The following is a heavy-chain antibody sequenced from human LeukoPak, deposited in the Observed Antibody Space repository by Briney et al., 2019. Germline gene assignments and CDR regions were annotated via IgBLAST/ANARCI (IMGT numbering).Heavy chain of an antibody. CDR3: ARDQVIIAGEESWFDP. CDR2: ISAYNGNT. Sequence: GASVKVSCKASGYTFTSYGISGVRQAPGQGREWMGWISAYNGNTNHAQKLQDRVTMTTDTSTSTDYMEMRSLRSDDTAVYYCARDQVIIAGEESWFDPWGQGTLVTVSS. CDR1: GYTFTSYG. J-gene: IGHJ5*02. D-gene: IGHD6-13*01. V-gene: IGHV1-18*04.